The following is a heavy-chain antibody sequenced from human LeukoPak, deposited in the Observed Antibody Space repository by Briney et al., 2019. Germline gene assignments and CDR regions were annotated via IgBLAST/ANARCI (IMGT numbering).Heavy chain of an antibody. D-gene: IGHD6-19*01. V-gene: IGHV4-39*07. CDR3: ARSYSSGWPTAYNWFDP. CDR1: GGSISSSSYY. CDR2: IYYSGST. J-gene: IGHJ5*02. Sequence: SETLSLTCTVSGGSISSSSYYWGWIRQPPGKGLEWIGSIYYSGSTYYNPSLKSRVTISVDTSKNQFSLKLSSVTAADTAVYYCARSYSSGWPTAYNWFDPWGQGTLVTVSS.